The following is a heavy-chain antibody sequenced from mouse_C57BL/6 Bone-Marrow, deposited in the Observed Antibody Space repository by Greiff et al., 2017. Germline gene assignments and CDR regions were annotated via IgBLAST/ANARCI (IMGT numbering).Heavy chain of an antibody. CDR3: ARGGWLLRYYFDY. V-gene: IGHV5-6*01. CDR2: ISSGCSYT. D-gene: IGHD2-3*01. CDR1: GFTFSSYG. J-gene: IGHJ2*01. Sequence: VQLQQPGGDLVKPGGSLTLSCEASGFTFSSYGMSWVRQTPDKRLEWVANISSGCSYTYYPDSVKGRFTISRDNATNTRYMQMSRLKSEDTAMYYCARGGWLLRYYFDYWGQGTTLTVSS.